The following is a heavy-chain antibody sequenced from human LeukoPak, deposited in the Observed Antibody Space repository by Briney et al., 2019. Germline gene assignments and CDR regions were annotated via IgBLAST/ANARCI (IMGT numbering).Heavy chain of an antibody. CDR2: IYYSENT. CDR1: ADSIISYY. Sequence: SETLSLTCSVSADSIISYYWSWIRQPPGKGLEWIGYIYYSENTKYNPSLKSRVTISLDTSKNQFSLRLSSVTAADTAVYYCARYSSLNAFEIWGQGTTVTVSS. V-gene: IGHV4-59*08. J-gene: IGHJ3*02. D-gene: IGHD1-26*01. CDR3: ARYSSLNAFEI.